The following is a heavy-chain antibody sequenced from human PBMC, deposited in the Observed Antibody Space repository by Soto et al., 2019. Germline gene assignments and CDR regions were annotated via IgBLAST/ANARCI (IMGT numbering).Heavy chain of an antibody. Sequence: ASVKVSCKVSGYTLTELSMHWVRQAPGKGLEWMGGFDPEDGETIYAQKFQGRVTMTEDTSTDTAYMELSSLRSEDTAVYYCATRKGYGYFRNAYYFDYWGQGTLLTVSS. CDR3: ATRKGYGYFRNAYYFDY. J-gene: IGHJ4*02. CDR1: GYTLTELS. V-gene: IGHV1-24*01. CDR2: FDPEDGET. D-gene: IGHD5-18*01.